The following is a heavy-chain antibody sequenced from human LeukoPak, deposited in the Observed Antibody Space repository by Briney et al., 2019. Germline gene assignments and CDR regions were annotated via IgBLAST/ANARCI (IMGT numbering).Heavy chain of an antibody. CDR3: ARLRYFDWSFDY. CDR2: IYHSGST. D-gene: IGHD3-9*01. V-gene: IGHV4-30-2*01. CDR1: GGSISSGGYY. J-gene: IGHJ4*02. Sequence: SETLSLTCTVSGGSISSGGYYWSWIRQPPGKGLEWIGYIYHSGSTYYNPSLKSRVTISVDRSKSQFSLKLSSVTAADTAVYYCARLRYFDWSFDYWGQGTLGTVSS.